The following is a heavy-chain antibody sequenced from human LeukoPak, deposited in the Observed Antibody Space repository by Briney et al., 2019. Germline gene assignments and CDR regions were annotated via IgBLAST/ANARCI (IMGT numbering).Heavy chain of an antibody. J-gene: IGHJ4*02. CDR3: AKTRGISISGVVPLCDY. D-gene: IGHD3-3*01. V-gene: IGHV3-23*01. CDR2: ISGSGGTP. Sequence: GGSLRLSCAASGFTFSTSGMTWVRQAPGKGLDWVSIISGSGGTPYYTDSVKGRFTISRDNSKNTLYLQMNSLRAEDTAVYYCAKTRGISISGVVPLCDYWGQGTLVTVSS. CDR1: GFTFSTSG.